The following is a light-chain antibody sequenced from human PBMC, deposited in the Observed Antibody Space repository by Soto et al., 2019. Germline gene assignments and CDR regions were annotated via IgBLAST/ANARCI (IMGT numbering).Light chain of an antibody. CDR2: TAS. V-gene: IGKV3-15*01. CDR1: QSVVRN. J-gene: IGKJ2*01. CDR3: QQYNHWPPGT. Sequence: EIVMMQSPATLSASPGDTVTLSCRASQSVVRNLAWYQQKPGQTPRLLSYTASTRATGVPARFSGGGSETDCTLTISSPESEDFAIYYCQQYNHWPPGTFGQGTKVELK.